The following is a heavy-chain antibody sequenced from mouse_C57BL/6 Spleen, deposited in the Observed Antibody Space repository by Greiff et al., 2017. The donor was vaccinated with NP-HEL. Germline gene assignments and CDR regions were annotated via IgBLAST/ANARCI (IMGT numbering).Heavy chain of an antibody. V-gene: IGHV7-3*01. J-gene: IGHJ2*01. CDR1: GFTFTDYY. Sequence: EVKLVESGGGLVQPGGSLSLSCAASGFTFTDYYMSWVRQPPGKALEWLGFIRNKANGYTTEYSASVKGRFTISRDNSQSILYLQMNALRAEDSATYYCARRANFYYVDYWGQGTTLTVSS. CDR2: IRNKANGYTT. CDR3: ARRANFYYVDY. D-gene: IGHD4-1*01.